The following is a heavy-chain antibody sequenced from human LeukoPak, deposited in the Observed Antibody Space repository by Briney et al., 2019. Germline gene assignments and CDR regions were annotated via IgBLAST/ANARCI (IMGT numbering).Heavy chain of an antibody. J-gene: IGHJ4*02. D-gene: IGHD3-16*01. CDR1: GDSITKKNFF. CDR2: MSYSGKI. V-gene: IGHV4-39*07. CDR3: ARDREGSYGYYFDY. Sequence: SETLSLTCTISGDSITKKNFFRGWIRQPPGKGLEWIVSMSYSGKIYYNPSLKSRVSISIDTSKNQLSLKLNSVTAADTAVYYCARDREGSYGYYFDYWGQGTLVTVSS.